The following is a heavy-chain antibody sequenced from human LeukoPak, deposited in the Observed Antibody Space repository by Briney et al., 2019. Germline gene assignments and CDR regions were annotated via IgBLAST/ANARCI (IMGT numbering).Heavy chain of an antibody. J-gene: IGHJ6*02. V-gene: IGHV4-30-4*01. Sequence: PSETLSLTCTVSGDSVISGDYRWPWIRQPPGKGLEWIGYTYFTGSTYFNPSLKRRVAISIDTSKNQFSLQLTSVTVADTAVYYCARHYYDFWSGSYYYYGMDVWGQGTTVTVSS. D-gene: IGHD3-3*01. CDR2: TYFTGST. CDR1: GDSVISGDYR. CDR3: ARHYYDFWSGSYYYYGMDV.